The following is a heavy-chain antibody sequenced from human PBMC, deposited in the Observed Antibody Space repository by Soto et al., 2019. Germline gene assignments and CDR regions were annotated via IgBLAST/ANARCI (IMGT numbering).Heavy chain of an antibody. J-gene: IGHJ4*02. CDR2: IAPGNGNT. CDR3: AKGSRMFTPDY. CDR1: GYTFTDYA. Sequence: QVQLVQSGAEVKKPGASVKVFCKASGYTFTDYAIHWVRQAPGQRLELMGWIAPGNGNTKYSQNFQGRVTITRDTSATTAYMELSSLRSEDTAVYYCAKGSRMFTPDYWCQGTLVTGSS. V-gene: IGHV1-3*01. D-gene: IGHD3-10*02.